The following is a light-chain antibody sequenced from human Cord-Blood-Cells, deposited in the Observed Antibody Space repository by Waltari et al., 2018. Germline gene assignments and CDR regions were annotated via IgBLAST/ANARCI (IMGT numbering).Light chain of an antibody. CDR2: EVS. J-gene: IGLJ2*01. CDR3: CSYAGSSLVV. CDR1: SSDAGSYNL. V-gene: IGLV2-23*02. Sequence: QSALPQPASLSGSPGQSITLSCTGTSSDAGSYNLVSWYQQHPGKAPKRMLYEVSKRPSGVSNRFSGSKSGNTASLTISGLQAEDEADYYCCSYAGSSLVVFGGGTKLTVL.